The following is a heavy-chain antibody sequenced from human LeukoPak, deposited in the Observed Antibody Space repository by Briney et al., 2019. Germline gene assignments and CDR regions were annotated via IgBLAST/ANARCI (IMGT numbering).Heavy chain of an antibody. CDR1: GFTFTSYA. V-gene: IGHV3-23*01. CDR2: ISGSGGTT. J-gene: IGHJ4*02. D-gene: IGHD3-10*01. CDR3: AIDYGSGSYSDY. Sequence: GGSLRLSCAASGFTFTSYAMSWVRQAPGKGLEWVSAISGSGGTTYHADSVKGRFIISRDNSKNTLFLQMNSLRAEDTAVYYCAIDYGSGSYSDYWGQGTQVTVSS.